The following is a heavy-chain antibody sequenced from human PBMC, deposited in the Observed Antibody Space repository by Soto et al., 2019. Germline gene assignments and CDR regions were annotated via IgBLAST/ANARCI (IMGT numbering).Heavy chain of an antibody. CDR1: GGSISSYC. D-gene: IGHD4-17*01. CDR2: VYYSGST. Sequence: QVQLQESGPGLVKPSETLSLTCTVSGGSISSYCWTWIRQPPGKRLEWIGYVYYSGSTNYNPSLKSRVTISVDMSKNQFSLKLSSVTAADTAVYYCARDTVTTSDDAFDIWGQGTMVTVSS. J-gene: IGHJ3*02. V-gene: IGHV4-59*01. CDR3: ARDTVTTSDDAFDI.